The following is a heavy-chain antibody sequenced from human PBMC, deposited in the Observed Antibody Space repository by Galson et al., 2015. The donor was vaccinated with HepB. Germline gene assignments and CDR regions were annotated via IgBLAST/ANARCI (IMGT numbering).Heavy chain of an antibody. Sequence: SVKVSCKASGGTFSSYAISWVRQAPGQGLEWMGGIIPIFGTANYAQKFQGRATMTTDTSTSTAYMELRSLRSDDTAVYYCARDLWVVPAAGTSEYNWFDPWGQGTLVTVSS. J-gene: IGHJ5*02. V-gene: IGHV1-69*05. CDR3: ARDLWVVPAAGTSEYNWFDP. D-gene: IGHD2-2*01. CDR1: GGTFSSYA. CDR2: IIPIFGTA.